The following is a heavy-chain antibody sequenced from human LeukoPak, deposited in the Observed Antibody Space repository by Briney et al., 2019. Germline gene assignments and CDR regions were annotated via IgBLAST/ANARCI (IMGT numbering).Heavy chain of an antibody. V-gene: IGHV4-34*01. J-gene: IGHJ3*02. Sequence: SETLSLTCAVYGGSFSGNFWTWIRQPPGKGLEWIGEINYSGSTNYNPSLKSRVTISLDTSEKQFSLKLSSVTAADTAVYYCARRGVVVAGIERVDAFDIWGLGTMVTVSS. CDR1: GGSFSGNF. CDR3: ARRGVVVAGIERVDAFDI. D-gene: IGHD6-19*01. CDR2: INYSGST.